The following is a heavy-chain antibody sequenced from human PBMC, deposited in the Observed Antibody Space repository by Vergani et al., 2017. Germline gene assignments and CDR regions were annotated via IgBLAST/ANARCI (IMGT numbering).Heavy chain of an antibody. CDR1: GGTFSSYA. V-gene: IGHV1-69*01. CDR2: IIPIFGTA. Sequence: QVQLVQSGAEVKKPGSSVKVSCKAFGGTFSSYATSWVRPAPRQGLEWMGGIIPIFGTANYAQKFQGRVTMTADQSTSTAYMELSSLKSEDTGVYYCARGIAAAGYYYYYMDFWGKGTTVTVSS. J-gene: IGHJ6*03. D-gene: IGHD6-13*01. CDR3: ARGIAAAGYYYYYMDF.